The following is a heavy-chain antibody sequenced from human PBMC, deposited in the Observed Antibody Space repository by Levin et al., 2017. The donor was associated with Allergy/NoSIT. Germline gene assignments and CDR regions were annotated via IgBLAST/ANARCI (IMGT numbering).Heavy chain of an antibody. Sequence: ESLKISCTVSGGSISSSSYYWGWIRQPPGKGLEWIGSIYYSGSTYYNPSLKSRVTISVDTSKNQFSLKLSSVTAADTAVYYCARQRDGGNSDAFDIWGQGTMVTVSS. D-gene: IGHD4-23*01. V-gene: IGHV4-39*01. CDR2: IYYSGST. CDR3: ARQRDGGNSDAFDI. J-gene: IGHJ3*02. CDR1: GGSISSSSYY.